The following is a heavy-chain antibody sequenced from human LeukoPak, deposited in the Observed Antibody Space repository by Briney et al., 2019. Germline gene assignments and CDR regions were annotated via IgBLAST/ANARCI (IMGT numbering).Heavy chain of an antibody. J-gene: IGHJ3*02. CDR2: INHSGST. CDR3: ARKYTIFGVVSEAFDI. V-gene: IGHV4-39*07. D-gene: IGHD3-3*01. CDR1: GGSISSGGYY. Sequence: SETLSLTCTVSGGSISSGGYYWSWIRQPPGKGLEWIGEINHSGSTNYNPSLKSRVTISVDTSKNQFSLKLSSVTAADTAVYYCARKYTIFGVVSEAFDIWGQGTMVTVSS.